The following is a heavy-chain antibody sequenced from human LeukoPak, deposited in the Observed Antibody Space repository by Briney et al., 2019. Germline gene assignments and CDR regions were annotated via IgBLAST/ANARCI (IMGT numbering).Heavy chain of an antibody. J-gene: IGHJ4*02. CDR3: ARDGFPSGVDSSGYYYYYFDY. D-gene: IGHD3-22*01. Sequence: GASVKVSCKASGYTFTGYYMHWVRQAPGQGLEWMGWINPNSGGTNYAQKFQGRVTMTRDTSTSTVYMELSSLRSEDTAVYYCARDGFPSGVDSSGYYYYYFDYWGQGTLVTVSS. CDR1: GYTFTGYY. CDR2: INPNSGGT. V-gene: IGHV1-2*02.